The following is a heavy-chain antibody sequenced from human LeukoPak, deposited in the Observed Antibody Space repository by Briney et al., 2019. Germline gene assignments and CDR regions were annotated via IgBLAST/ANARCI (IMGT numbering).Heavy chain of an antibody. D-gene: IGHD1-26*01. V-gene: IGHV3-7*04. CDR2: IKQDGSEK. CDR1: GFTFSSYW. CDR3: ARAVGATHIDY. Sequence: GGSLRLSCAASGFTFSSYWVSWVRQAPGKGLEWVANIKQDGSEKFYVDSVKGRFTISRDNDKNSLCLQMNNLRAEDTAVYYCARAVGATHIDYWGQGILVTVSS. J-gene: IGHJ4*02.